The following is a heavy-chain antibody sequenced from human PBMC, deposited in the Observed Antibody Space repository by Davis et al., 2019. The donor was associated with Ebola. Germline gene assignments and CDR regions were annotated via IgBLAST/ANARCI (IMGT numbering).Heavy chain of an antibody. J-gene: IGHJ4*02. V-gene: IGHV3-73*01. CDR3: TVLDFTTVTSY. Sequence: GESLKISCAASGFTFSSYWMSWVRQASGKGLEWVGRIRSKANSYATAYAASVKGRFTISRDDSKNTAYLQMNSLKTEDTAVYYCTVLDFTTVTSYWGQGTLVTVSS. D-gene: IGHD4-17*01. CDR2: IRSKANSYAT. CDR1: GFTFSSYW.